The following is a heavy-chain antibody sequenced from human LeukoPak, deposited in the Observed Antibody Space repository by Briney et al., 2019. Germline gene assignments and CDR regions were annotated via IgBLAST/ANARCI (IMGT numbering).Heavy chain of an antibody. J-gene: IGHJ3*02. V-gene: IGHV3-30*18. CDR3: AKDGSSGYYPYAFDI. CDR1: GWTVRSYG. Sequence: GGALPLSCAASGWTVRSYGMNWFRQAPGKGREWVAVISYDGSNKYYAASVKGRFTISRDNSKNTLYLQMNSLRAEDTAVYYCAKDGSSGYYPYAFDIWGQGTKVTVSS. D-gene: IGHD3-22*01. CDR2: ISYDGSNK.